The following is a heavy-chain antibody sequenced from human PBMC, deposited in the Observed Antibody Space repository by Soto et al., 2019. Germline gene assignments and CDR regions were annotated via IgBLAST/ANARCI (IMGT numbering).Heavy chain of an antibody. V-gene: IGHV1-69*02. Sequence: QVQLVQSGAEVRKPGSSVKVSCKASGATFSSYTITWVRQAPGQGLEWVGRIIPILDIANYALKFQGRVTITADKSTSTAYTEQSSLRSEDTAVYYRARGEPYWYFDLWGGGTLVTVSS. CDR2: IIPILDIA. CDR1: GATFSSYT. CDR3: ARGEPYWYFDL. D-gene: IGHD1-1*01. J-gene: IGHJ2*01.